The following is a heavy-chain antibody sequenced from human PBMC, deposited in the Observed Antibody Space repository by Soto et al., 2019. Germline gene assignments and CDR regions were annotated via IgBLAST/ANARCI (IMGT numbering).Heavy chain of an antibody. CDR1: GFPFSNYA. Sequence: GGSLRLSCAASGFPFSNYAIHWVRQAPGKGLEWVAVISYDGSNEYYADSVKGRFTISRDNSKNTLYLQMNSLRPEDTAVYYCARGLSTRVWYSLEYWGQGSLVTVSS. D-gene: IGHD2-15*01. V-gene: IGHV3-30-3*01. CDR2: ISYDGSNE. J-gene: IGHJ4*02. CDR3: ARGLSTRVWYSLEY.